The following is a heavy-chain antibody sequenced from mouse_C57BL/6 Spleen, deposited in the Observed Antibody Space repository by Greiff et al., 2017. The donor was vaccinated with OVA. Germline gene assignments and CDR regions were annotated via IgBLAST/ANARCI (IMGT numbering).Heavy chain of an antibody. Sequence: VQLQQSGAELVKPGASVKISCKASGYAFSSYWMNWVKQRPGKGLEWIGQIYPGDGDTNYNGKFKGKATLTADKSSSTAYMQLSSLTSEDSAVYFCARGATVVATDDWYFDVWGTGTTVTVSS. J-gene: IGHJ1*03. CDR1: GYAFSSYW. V-gene: IGHV1-80*01. CDR3: ARGATVVATDDWYFDV. CDR2: IYPGDGDT. D-gene: IGHD1-1*01.